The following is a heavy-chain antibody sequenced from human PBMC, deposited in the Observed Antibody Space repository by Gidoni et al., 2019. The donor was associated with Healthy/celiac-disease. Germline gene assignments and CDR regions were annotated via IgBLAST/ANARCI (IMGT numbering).Heavy chain of an antibody. D-gene: IGHD6-13*01. J-gene: IGHJ4*02. V-gene: IGHV3-43*01. CDR1: GFTFDDYT. CDR3: AKEDDAGTRGCDY. CDR2: ISWDGGST. Sequence: EVQLVESGGVVVQPGGSLRLPCAASGFTFDDYTMHWVRQAPGKGLEWVSLISWDGGSTYYADSVKGRFTISRDNSKNSLYLQMNSLRTEDTALYYCAKEDDAGTRGCDYWGQGTLVTVSS.